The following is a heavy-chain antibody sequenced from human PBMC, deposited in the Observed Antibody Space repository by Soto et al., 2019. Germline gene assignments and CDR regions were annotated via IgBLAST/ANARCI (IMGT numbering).Heavy chain of an antibody. J-gene: IGHJ4*03. V-gene: IGHV3-23*01. D-gene: IGHD1-1*01. CDR3: AKDKEPDGIWDTDW. Sequence: EVQLLESGGDLVRPGVSLRLSCVASGFSFYLYTMSWVRQAPGKGLEWVAGIHGQKSGRTFYADSVKGRFTITRDDNNIIVHLQRNSLGADDTAVYYCAKDKEPDGIWDTDWWGHGNRVIVS. CDR1: GFSFYLYT. CDR2: IHGQKSGRT.